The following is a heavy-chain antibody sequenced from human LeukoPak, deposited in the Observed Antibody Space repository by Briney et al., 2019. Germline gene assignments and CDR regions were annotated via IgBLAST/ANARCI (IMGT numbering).Heavy chain of an antibody. CDR1: SGSVSVHSHY. D-gene: IGHD3-10*01. J-gene: IGHJ4*02. CDR2: IYYTGST. CDR3: TRDHYLSGFT. Sequence: PSETLSLTCTASSGSVSVHSHYWGWVRQPPGMGLEWIGCIYYTGSTYYNASLKSRVTISVDTSKNQFSLNLTSVTAADTAVYYCTRDHYLSGFTWGQGTLVTVSS. V-gene: IGHV4-39*07.